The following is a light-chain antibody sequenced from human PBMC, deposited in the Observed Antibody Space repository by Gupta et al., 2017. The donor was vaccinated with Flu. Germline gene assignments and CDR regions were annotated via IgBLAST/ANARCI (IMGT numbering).Light chain of an antibody. V-gene: IGLV3-21*02. CDR1: NIGSRT. CDR2: DDT. J-gene: IGLJ7*01. CDR3: QLWGGDHAV. Sequence: TCGVENIGSRTVHWYQQRPGQAPILVVYDDTDRPSGIPERFSGYISGNTATLTITRVEDGDEADYYCQLWGGDHAVFGGGTQLTVL.